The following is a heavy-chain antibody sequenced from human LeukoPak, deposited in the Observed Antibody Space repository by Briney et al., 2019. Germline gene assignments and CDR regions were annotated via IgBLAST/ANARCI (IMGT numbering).Heavy chain of an antibody. CDR2: IYYSGST. V-gene: IGHV4-39*01. CDR1: GGSISSSSYY. D-gene: IGHD6-6*01. Sequence: NPSETLSLTCTVSGGSISSSSYYWGWIRQPPGKGLEWIGSIYYSGSTYYNPSLKSRVTISVDTSKNQFSLKLSSVTAAGTAVYYCARLSSSSRLFDYWGQGTLVTVSS. CDR3: ARLSSSSRLFDY. J-gene: IGHJ4*02.